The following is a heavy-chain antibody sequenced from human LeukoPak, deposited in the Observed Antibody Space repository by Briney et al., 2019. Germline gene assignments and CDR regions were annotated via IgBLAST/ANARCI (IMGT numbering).Heavy chain of an antibody. J-gene: IGHJ6*03. D-gene: IGHD1-20*01. Sequence: SETLSLTCAVSGGSISSSNWWSWVRQPPGKGLEWIGEIYHSGSTNYNPSLKSRVTISVDTSKNQFSLKLSSVTAADTAVYYCARDVRYNWNDENYYYYYMDVWGKGTTVTVSS. V-gene: IGHV4-4*02. CDR3: ARDVRYNWNDENYYYYYMDV. CDR2: IYHSGST. CDR1: GGSISSSNW.